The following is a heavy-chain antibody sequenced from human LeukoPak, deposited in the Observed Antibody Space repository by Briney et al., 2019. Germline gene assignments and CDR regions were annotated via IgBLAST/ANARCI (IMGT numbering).Heavy chain of an antibody. CDR3: AREQCPNGGSCFFDC. J-gene: IGHJ4*02. Sequence: ASVKVSCKASGGTFSSYAISWVRQAPGQGLEWMGGIIPIFGTANYAQKFQGRVTITADESTSTAYMELSSLRSEDTAVYYCAREQCPNGGSCFFDCWGQGTLVTVSS. CDR1: GGTFSSYA. CDR2: IIPIFGTA. D-gene: IGHD2-15*01. V-gene: IGHV1-69*01.